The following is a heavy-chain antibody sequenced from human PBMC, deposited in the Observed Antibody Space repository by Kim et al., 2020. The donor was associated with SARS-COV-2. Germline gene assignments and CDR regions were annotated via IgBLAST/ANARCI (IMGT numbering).Heavy chain of an antibody. V-gene: IGHV3-33*01. Sequence: GGSLRLSCEASGFIFNNYAMIWVRQAPGEGLEWLATIWYDGSNKYYKDSMKGRFTISRDNSKNTLYLQMNSLRAGDTAVYYCAREPITGYGLDIWGQGTTVTVFS. J-gene: IGHJ6*02. CDR3: AREPITGYGLDI. CDR2: IWYDGSNK. CDR1: GFIFNNYA.